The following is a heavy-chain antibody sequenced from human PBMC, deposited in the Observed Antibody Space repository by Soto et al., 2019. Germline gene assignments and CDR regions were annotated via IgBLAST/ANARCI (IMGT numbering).Heavy chain of an antibody. CDR3: AKDWVGGSNKYYFEY. D-gene: IGHD1-26*01. CDR1: GFTFRDYG. Sequence: GGSLRLSCVASGFTFRDYGMHWVRQAPGKGLEWVAGISHHGLKEHYADSVKGRFTISRDNSKKTVYLQLNSLRGDDTAVYYCAKDWVGGSNKYYFEYWGQGTLVTVSS. V-gene: IGHV3-30*18. J-gene: IGHJ4*02. CDR2: ISHHGLKE.